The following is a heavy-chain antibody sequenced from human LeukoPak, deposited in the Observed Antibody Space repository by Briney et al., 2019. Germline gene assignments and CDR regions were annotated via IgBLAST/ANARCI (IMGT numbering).Heavy chain of an antibody. CDR2: IRSKANSYAT. J-gene: IGHJ3*02. D-gene: IGHD1-1*01. CDR3: TRIRVTNAFDI. Sequence: GGSLKLSCAASGFTFSGSAMHWVRQASGKGLEWVGRIRSKANSYATAYAASVKGRFTISRGDSKNTAYLQMNSLKTEDTAVYYCTRIRVTNAFDIWGQGTMVTVSS. V-gene: IGHV3-73*01. CDR1: GFTFSGSA.